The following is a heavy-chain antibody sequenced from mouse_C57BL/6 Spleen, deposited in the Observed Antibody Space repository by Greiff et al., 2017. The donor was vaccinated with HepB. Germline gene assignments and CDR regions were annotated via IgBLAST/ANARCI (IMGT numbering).Heavy chain of an antibody. Sequence: EVKLVESGGGLVKPGGSLKLSCAASGFTFSDYGMHWVRQAPEKGLEWVAYISSGSSTIYYADTVKGRFTISRDNAKNTLFLQMTSLGSEDTAMYYCARAGWPHFDYWGQGTTLTVSS. CDR1: GFTFSDYG. V-gene: IGHV5-17*01. J-gene: IGHJ2*01. CDR2: ISSGSSTI. D-gene: IGHD2-3*01. CDR3: ARAGWPHFDY.